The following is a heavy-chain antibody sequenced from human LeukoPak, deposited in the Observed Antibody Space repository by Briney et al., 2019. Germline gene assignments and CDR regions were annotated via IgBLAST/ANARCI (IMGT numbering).Heavy chain of an antibody. CDR1: GYTFSSNG. J-gene: IGHJ4*02. Sequence: ASVKLSCNASGYTFSSNGISWVRQAPGQGLEWMGWISGNNGNTNCAQKVQGRVTMTTDTSTSTAYMELRSLRSDDTAVYYCARGRAAGTFWLDYWGQGTLVTVSS. CDR3: ARGRAAGTFWLDY. V-gene: IGHV1-18*01. CDR2: ISGNNGNT. D-gene: IGHD6-13*01.